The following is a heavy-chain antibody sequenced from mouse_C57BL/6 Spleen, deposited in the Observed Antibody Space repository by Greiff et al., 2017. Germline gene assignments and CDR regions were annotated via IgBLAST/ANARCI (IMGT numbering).Heavy chain of an antibody. CDR2: INPSTGGT. D-gene: IGHD1-1*01. Sequence: VQLKQSGPELVKPGASVKISCKASGYSFTGYYMNWVKQSPEKSLEWIGEINPSTGGTTYNQKFKAKATLTVDKSSSTAYMQLKSLTSEDSAVYYCARVSGSSPFAYWGQGTLVTVSA. V-gene: IGHV1-42*01. J-gene: IGHJ3*01. CDR3: ARVSGSSPFAY. CDR1: GYSFTGYY.